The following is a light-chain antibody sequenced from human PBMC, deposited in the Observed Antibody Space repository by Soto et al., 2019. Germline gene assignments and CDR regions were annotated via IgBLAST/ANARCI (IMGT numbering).Light chain of an antibody. CDR3: QQYNNWLFIT. J-gene: IGKJ5*01. CDR1: QSVRGN. Sequence: DIVLTLTKATLSLSPGERATLSCRASQSVRGNLAWYQHKPGQSXRLLVYGASSRATGIPVRFSGSGCGTEFTLPISCLLSEDFAVYYGQQYNNWLFITFCQGRRLDIK. V-gene: IGKV3-15*01. CDR2: GAS.